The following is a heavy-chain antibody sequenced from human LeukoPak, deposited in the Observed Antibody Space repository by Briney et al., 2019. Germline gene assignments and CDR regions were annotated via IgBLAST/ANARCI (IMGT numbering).Heavy chain of an antibody. J-gene: IGHJ4*02. D-gene: IGHD3-9*01. V-gene: IGHV4-4*07. Sequence: SETLSLTCTVSGGSISSYYWSWIRQPAGKGLEWIGRIYTSGSTNYNPSLKSRVTISVDTSKNQFSLKLRSVTAADTAVYYCARVRYFDWLLDYWGQGTLVTVSS. CDR1: GGSISSYY. CDR2: IYTSGST. CDR3: ARVRYFDWLLDY.